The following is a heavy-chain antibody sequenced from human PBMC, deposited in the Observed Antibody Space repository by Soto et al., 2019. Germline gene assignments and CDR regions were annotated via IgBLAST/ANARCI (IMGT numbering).Heavy chain of an antibody. CDR3: AREGVAAGGTNWFNP. CDR2: IYYSGST. V-gene: IGHV4-59*01. CDR1: GGSISSYY. Sequence: QVQLQESGPGLVKPSETLSLTCSVSGGSISSYYWSWIRQSPGKGLEWIGYIYYSGSTYYNPSLKSRVTISVDTSKKQFSLKLSSVTAADTAVYYCAREGVAAGGTNWFNPWGQGTLVTVSS. J-gene: IGHJ5*02. D-gene: IGHD6-13*01.